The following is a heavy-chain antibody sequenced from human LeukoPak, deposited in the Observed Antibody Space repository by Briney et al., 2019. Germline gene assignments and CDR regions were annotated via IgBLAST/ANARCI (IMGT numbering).Heavy chain of an antibody. Sequence: GGPLRLSCAASGFTFSRYWMSWMRQAPGKGLEWVANIKYDGNEEYYVDSVKGRFTISRDNAKNSLYLQLNSLRVEDTAAYYCKSGGAAPGSFDYWGQGTLVTVSP. CDR1: GFTFSRYW. CDR2: IKYDGNEE. J-gene: IGHJ4*02. CDR3: KSGGAAPGSFDY. D-gene: IGHD1-1*01. V-gene: IGHV3-7*01.